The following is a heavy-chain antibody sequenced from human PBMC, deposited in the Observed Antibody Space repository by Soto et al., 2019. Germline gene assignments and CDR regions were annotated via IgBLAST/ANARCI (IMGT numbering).Heavy chain of an antibody. V-gene: IGHV3-33*01. CDR2: IWYDGSNK. CDR3: AMDRMQHNSQWYLFDI. Sequence: GGSLRLSCAASGFTFSSYGMHWVRQAPGKGLEWVAVIWYDGSNKYYADSVKGRFTISRDNSKHMVFLQMNSLRAEDTAIYYCAMDRMQHNSQWYLFDIRGQGTMVTVSS. D-gene: IGHD2-15*01. J-gene: IGHJ3*02. CDR1: GFTFSSYG.